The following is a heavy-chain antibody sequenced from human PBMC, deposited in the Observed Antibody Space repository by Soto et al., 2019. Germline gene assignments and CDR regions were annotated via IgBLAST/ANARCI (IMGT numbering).Heavy chain of an antibody. D-gene: IGHD1-1*01. CDR2: IYYSGSS. CDR1: GDSISGSQW. V-gene: IGHV4-39*01. J-gene: IGHJ4*02. CDR3: ASHPLNWSDADS. Sequence: SETLSLTCAVSGDSISGSQWWSWIRQPPGKGLQFVGTIYYSGSSYSNPSLKSRLSMSVDTSKNQFSLTMKSVTAADTGVYYCASHPLNWSDADSWGQGVLVTAPQ.